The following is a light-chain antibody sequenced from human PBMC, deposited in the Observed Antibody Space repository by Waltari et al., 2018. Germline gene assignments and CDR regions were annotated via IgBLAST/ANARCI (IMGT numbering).Light chain of an antibody. J-gene: IGKJ3*01. CDR3: QQVYSYPLT. Sequence: IQSTPSPSSLSASVQDRVTVTCRASQDINSHLAWYQNIPTKAPDLLIHAASILQSGVPSRFSGGGSGTEFSLTIPSLQPEDFATYYCQQVYSYPLTFGPGTKGDVK. CDR1: QDINSH. V-gene: IGKV1-9*01. CDR2: AAS.